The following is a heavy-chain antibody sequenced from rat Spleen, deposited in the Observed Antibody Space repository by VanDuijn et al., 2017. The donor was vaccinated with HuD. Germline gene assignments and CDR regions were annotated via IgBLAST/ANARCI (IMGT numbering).Heavy chain of an antibody. CDR1: GFSLTSYN. Sequence: QVQLKESGPGLVQPSQTLSLTCTVSGFSLTSYNVHWVRQPPGKGLEWLGAMWNGGNTDYNSGLKSRLSIRRDTSKSQVFLKMNSLQTDNTVIYFCARSYGGYTSNWFPYWAKALWSLSLQ. J-gene: IGHJ3*01. D-gene: IGHD1-11*01. V-gene: IGHV2-30*01. CDR2: MWNGGNT. CDR3: ARSYGGYTSNWFPY.